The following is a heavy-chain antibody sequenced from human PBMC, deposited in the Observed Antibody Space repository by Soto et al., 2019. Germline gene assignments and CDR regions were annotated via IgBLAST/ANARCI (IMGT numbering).Heavy chain of an antibody. CDR3: AAGALGGADCSFFKY. V-gene: IGHV3-48*03. Sequence: GGSLRLSCAVSGFNLTTYEMNWVRQVPGKGLEWISKIRGSSNNIYYADSVKGRFTISRDNANNLLFLQMNSLRAEDTAFYYCAAGALGGADCSFFKYWGQGTRVTVSS. CDR1: GFNLTTYE. D-gene: IGHD2-21*02. CDR2: IRGSSNNI. J-gene: IGHJ4*02.